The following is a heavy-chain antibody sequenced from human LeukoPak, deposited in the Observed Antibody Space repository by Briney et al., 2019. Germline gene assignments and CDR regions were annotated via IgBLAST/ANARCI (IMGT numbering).Heavy chain of an antibody. J-gene: IGHJ1*01. CDR1: GYTFTSYG. Sequence: ASVTVSCTASGYTFTSYGISWVRQAPGQGLEWMGWISAYNGNTNYAQKLQGRATMTTDTSTSTAYMELRSLRSDDTAVYYCARAETYYYDSSGYYGYFQHWGQGTLVTVSS. D-gene: IGHD3-22*01. CDR3: ARAETYYYDSSGYYGYFQH. V-gene: IGHV1-18*01. CDR2: ISAYNGNT.